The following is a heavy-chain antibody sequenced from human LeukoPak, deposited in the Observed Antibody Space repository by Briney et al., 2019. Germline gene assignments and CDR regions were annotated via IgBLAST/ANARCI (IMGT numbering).Heavy chain of an antibody. CDR2: IYYSGST. CDR1: GGSISSGGYY. J-gene: IGHJ5*02. D-gene: IGHD5-12*01. CDR3: ARDPYSSGYYASFDP. V-gene: IGHV4-31*03. Sequence: SQTLSLTCTVSGGSISSGGYYWSWIRQHPGKGLEWIGYIYYSGSTAYNPSLKSRITMSVDTSKNRFSLNMWSVTAADTAVYYCARDPYSSGYYASFDPWGQGTPVTVPS.